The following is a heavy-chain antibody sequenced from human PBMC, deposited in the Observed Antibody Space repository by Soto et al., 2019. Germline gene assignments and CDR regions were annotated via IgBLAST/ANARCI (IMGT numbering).Heavy chain of an antibody. D-gene: IGHD3-16*02. V-gene: IGHV4-34*01. CDR1: GGSFSGYY. CDR3: ARVGLRRYDYAWGSYRSSGYDY. CDR2: INHSGST. Sequence: SETLSLTCAVYGGSFSGYYWSWIRQPPGKGLEWIGEINHSGSTNYNPSLKSRVTISVDTSKNQFSLKLSSVTAADTAVYYCARVGLRRYDYAWGSYRSSGYDYWGQGTLVTVSS. J-gene: IGHJ4*02.